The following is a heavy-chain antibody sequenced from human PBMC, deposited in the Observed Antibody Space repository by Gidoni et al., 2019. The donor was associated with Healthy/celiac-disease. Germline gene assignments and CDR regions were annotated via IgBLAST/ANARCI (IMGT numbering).Heavy chain of an antibody. V-gene: IGHV4-34*01. CDR2: INHSGST. CDR3: ARRGLLRLVMDV. CDR1: GGAFSGYY. Sequence: QVQLQQWGAGLLKPSETLSLTCAVYGGAFSGYYWSWIRQPPGKGLEWIGEINHSGSTNYNPSLKSRVTISVDTSKNQFSLKLSSVTAADTAVYYCARRGLLRLVMDVWGQGTTVTVSS. D-gene: IGHD3-3*01. J-gene: IGHJ6*02.